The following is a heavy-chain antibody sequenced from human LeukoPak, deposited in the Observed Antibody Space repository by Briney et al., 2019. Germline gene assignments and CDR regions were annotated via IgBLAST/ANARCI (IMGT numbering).Heavy chain of an antibody. V-gene: IGHV4-4*07. CDR1: GGSISSYD. J-gene: IGHJ6*03. CDR2: IYNTGST. Sequence: PSENLSLTCTVSGGSISSYDWTWIRQPAGKGLEWLGRIYNTGSTNYNHSLKSRVTMSVDTSKNLFSLKLTSVSAADTAVYYCARELPAGLYYMDVWGKGTTVTISS. CDR3: ARELPAGLYYMDV. D-gene: IGHD2-2*01.